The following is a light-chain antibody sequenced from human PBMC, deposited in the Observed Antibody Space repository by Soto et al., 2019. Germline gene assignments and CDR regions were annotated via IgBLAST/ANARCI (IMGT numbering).Light chain of an antibody. V-gene: IGKV3-20*01. CDR3: QQYGGSTIFT. Sequence: EIVLTQSPGTLSLPPGERATLSCRASQSVSSSNLAWYYQKPGQAPRLLIFGASSRATGIPDRFSGSGSGTDFTLTINRVEPEDFGVYYCQQYGGSTIFTFGQGTKLEV. CDR1: QSVSSSN. CDR2: GAS. J-gene: IGKJ2*01.